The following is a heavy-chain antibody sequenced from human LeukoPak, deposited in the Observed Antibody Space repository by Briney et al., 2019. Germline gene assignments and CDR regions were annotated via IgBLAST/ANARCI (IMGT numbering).Heavy chain of an antibody. D-gene: IGHD2-2*01. CDR1: GGSFSGYY. Sequence: TSETLSLTCAVYGGSFSGYYWSWIRQPPGKGLEWIGEINHSGSTNYNPSLKSRVTISVDTSKNQFSLKLSSVTAADTAVYYCARPSRRRGKVPAARDAFDIWGQGTMVTVSS. V-gene: IGHV4-34*01. CDR3: ARPSRRRGKVPAARDAFDI. J-gene: IGHJ3*02. CDR2: INHSGST.